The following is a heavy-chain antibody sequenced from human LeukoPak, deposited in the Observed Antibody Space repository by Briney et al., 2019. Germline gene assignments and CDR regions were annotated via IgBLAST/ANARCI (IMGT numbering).Heavy chain of an antibody. D-gene: IGHD6-13*01. Sequence: GGSLRLSCAASGFSSNGMHWVRQAPGKGLGWVAVIWYDESNKYFADSVKGRFTISRDNSRNTLYLQMNSLRAEDTAVYYCARDGFSSSWYGRALDYWGQGTLVTVSS. CDR3: ARDGFSSSWYGRALDY. CDR1: GFSSNG. CDR2: IWYDESNK. V-gene: IGHV3-33*01. J-gene: IGHJ4*02.